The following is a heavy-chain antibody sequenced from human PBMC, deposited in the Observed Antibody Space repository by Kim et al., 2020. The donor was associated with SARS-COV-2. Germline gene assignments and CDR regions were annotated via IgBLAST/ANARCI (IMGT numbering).Heavy chain of an antibody. D-gene: IGHD3-10*01. J-gene: IGHJ3*02. CDR2: INSDGSSI. V-gene: IGHV3-74*01. Sequence: GGSLRLSCAASGFTFSAYWMYWVRQVPGKGLVWVSRINSDGSSISYADSVKGRFTISRDNAKNTLYLQMNSLRAEDTAVYYCVRGGYYGPDGFDIWGQGTMVTVSS. CDR3: VRGGYYGPDGFDI. CDR1: GFTFSAYW.